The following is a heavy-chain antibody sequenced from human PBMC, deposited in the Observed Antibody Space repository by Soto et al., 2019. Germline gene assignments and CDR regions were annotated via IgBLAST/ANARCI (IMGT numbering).Heavy chain of an antibody. Sequence: SETLSLTCTVSGGSISSNYWSWIRQPPGKGLEWIGYIYYSGSTKYNPSLKSRVTISVDTSKNQFSLRLSSVTAADTAVYYCARWFKYGGYPYYYYMDVWGKGTTVTVSS. V-gene: IGHV4-59*01. D-gene: IGHD4-17*01. J-gene: IGHJ6*03. CDR3: ARWFKYGGYPYYYYMDV. CDR1: GGSISSNY. CDR2: IYYSGST.